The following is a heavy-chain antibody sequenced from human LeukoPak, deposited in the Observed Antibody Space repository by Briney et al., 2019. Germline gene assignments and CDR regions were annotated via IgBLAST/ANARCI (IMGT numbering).Heavy chain of an antibody. CDR1: GFIFSSYW. Sequence: PGGSLRLSSAASGFIFSSYWLHWVRQAPGKGLLWVSRINSDGKSTPYVDSVKGRFSISRDTAKNPLYLQMNCLTAEDTAVYYCGRGSTRGWPNYFDYWGQGVLVTVSS. CDR2: INSDGKST. CDR3: GRGSTRGWPNYFDY. D-gene: IGHD2/OR15-2a*01. V-gene: IGHV3-74*01. J-gene: IGHJ4*02.